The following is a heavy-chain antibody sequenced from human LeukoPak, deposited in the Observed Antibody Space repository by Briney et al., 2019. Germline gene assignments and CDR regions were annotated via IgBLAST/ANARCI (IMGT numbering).Heavy chain of an antibody. J-gene: IGHJ4*02. CDR1: GFTFSSYA. CDR3: AKGTSQHYDFWSGYYYFGY. CDR2: ISGSGGST. V-gene: IGHV3-23*01. Sequence: PGGSLRLSCAASGFTFSSYAMSWVRQAPGKGLEWVSAISGSGGSTYYADSVKGRFTISRDNSKNTLYLQMNSLRAEDTAVYYCAKGTSQHYDFWSGYYYFGYWGQGTLVTVSS. D-gene: IGHD3-3*01.